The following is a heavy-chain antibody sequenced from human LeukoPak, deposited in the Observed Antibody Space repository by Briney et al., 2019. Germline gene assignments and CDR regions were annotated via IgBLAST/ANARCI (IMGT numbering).Heavy chain of an antibody. CDR1: GFTGSSNY. CDR2: ISGGGNT. V-gene: IGHV3-66*01. J-gene: IGHJ6*02. CDR3: GSRDKGYYYGLDV. Sequence: GGSLRLSCVASGFTGSSNYMSWVRQAPGKGLEWVSIISGGGNTYYSDSVKDRFTISRDNSKSTLYLQMKSLRAEDTAVYYCGSRDKGYYYGLDVWGQGTTVTVSS. D-gene: IGHD5-24*01.